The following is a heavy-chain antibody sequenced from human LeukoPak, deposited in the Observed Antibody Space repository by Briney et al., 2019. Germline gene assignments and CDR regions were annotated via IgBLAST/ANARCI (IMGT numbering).Heavy chain of an antibody. V-gene: IGHV3-74*01. J-gene: IGHJ6*02. CDR1: GFTFSSYW. D-gene: IGHD4-17*01. CDR2: INSDGSST. Sequence: GGSLRLSCAASGFTFSSYWMHWVRQAPGKGLVWVSRINSDGSSTSYADSVKGRFTISRDNAKNTLYLQMNSLRAEDTAVYYCANLGYGYGDYYYYGMDVWGQGTTVTVSS. CDR3: ANLGYGYGDYYYYGMDV.